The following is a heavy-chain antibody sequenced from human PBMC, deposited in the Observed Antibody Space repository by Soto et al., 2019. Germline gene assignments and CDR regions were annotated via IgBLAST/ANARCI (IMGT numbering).Heavy chain of an antibody. J-gene: IGHJ3*02. Sequence: GGSLRLSCAASEFTFSKYWMTWVRQAPGKGLEWVANIKTDGSEKYYVDSVKGRFTISRDNAKNSLYLQMNSLRVEDTAVYNCARDIGYDAFDIWGQGTMVTVSS. CDR3: ARDIGYDAFDI. D-gene: IGHD1-1*01. CDR1: EFTFSKYW. CDR2: IKTDGSEK. V-gene: IGHV3-7*01.